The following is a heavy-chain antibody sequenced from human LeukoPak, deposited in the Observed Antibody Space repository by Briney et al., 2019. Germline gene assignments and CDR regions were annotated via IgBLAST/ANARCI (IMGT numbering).Heavy chain of an antibody. CDR2: ISWDGGST. J-gene: IGHJ4*02. CDR3: AKDQRPGLYCSSTSCYSPSVFDY. Sequence: GGSLRLSCAASGFTFDDYAMHWVRQAPGKGLEWVSHISWDGGSTYYADSVKGRFTISRDNSKNSLYLQMNSLRAEDTALYYCAKDQRPGLYCSSTSCYSPSVFDYWGQGTLVTVSS. V-gene: IGHV3-43D*04. CDR1: GFTFDDYA. D-gene: IGHD2-2*01.